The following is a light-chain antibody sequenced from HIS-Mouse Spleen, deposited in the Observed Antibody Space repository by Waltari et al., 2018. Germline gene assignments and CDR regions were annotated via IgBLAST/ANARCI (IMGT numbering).Light chain of an antibody. Sequence: DIQFTQSPSFLSASVGDRVTITCRASHGISSYLAWYQQKPGKAPKLLIYAASTLPSGVPSRFSGSGSGTEFTLTISSRQPEDFATYYCQQLNSYPPTFGQGNKVEIK. J-gene: IGKJ1*01. CDR1: HGISSY. V-gene: IGKV1-9*01. CDR3: QQLNSYPPT. CDR2: AAS.